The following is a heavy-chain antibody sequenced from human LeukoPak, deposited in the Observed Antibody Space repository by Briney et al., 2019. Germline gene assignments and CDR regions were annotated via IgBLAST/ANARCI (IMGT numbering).Heavy chain of an antibody. J-gene: IGHJ4*02. CDR1: GGSFSSEA. CDR2: IIPIFGTA. V-gene: IGHV1-69*05. CDR3: GRKAGDCGGGSCYSIDY. Sequence: SVKVSCKAFGGSFSSEAISLVRQAPGQGLEWMGGIIPIFGTANYAQKFQGRVTITTDESTTTAYMEVSSLRSEDTAVYYCGRKAGDCGGGSCYSIDYWGQGTLVTVSS. D-gene: IGHD2-15*01.